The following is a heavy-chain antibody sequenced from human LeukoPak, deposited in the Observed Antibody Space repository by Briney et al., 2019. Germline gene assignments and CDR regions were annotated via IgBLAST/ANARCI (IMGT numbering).Heavy chain of an antibody. CDR3: ASESSHGGNRARLDY. Sequence: SETLSLTCTVSGGSISSGGYYWSWIRQHPGKGLEWIGYIYYSGSTYYNPSLKSRVTISVDTSKNQFSLKLSSVTAADTAVYYCASESSHGGNRARLDYWGQGTLVTVSS. D-gene: IGHD4-23*01. CDR1: GGSISSGGYY. CDR2: IYYSGST. V-gene: IGHV4-31*03. J-gene: IGHJ4*02.